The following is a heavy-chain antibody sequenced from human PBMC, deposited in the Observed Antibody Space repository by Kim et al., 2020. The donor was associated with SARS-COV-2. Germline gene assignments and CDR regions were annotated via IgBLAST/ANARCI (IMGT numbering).Heavy chain of an antibody. J-gene: IGHJ6*02. CDR3: AKATGTPYYYYYYGMDV. V-gene: IGHV3-9*01. CDR2: ISWNSGSI. Sequence: GGSLRLSCAASGFTFDDYAMHWVRQAPGKGLEWVSGISWNSGSIGYADSVKGRFTISRDNAKNSLYLQMNSLRAEDTALYYCAKATGTPYYYYYYGMDVWGQGTTVTVSS. D-gene: IGHD1-1*01. CDR1: GFTFDDYA.